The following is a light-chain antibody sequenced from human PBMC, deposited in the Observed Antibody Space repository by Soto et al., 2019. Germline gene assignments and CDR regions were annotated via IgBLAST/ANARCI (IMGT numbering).Light chain of an antibody. V-gene: IGLV2-14*01. CDR1: SSDVGGYNY. J-gene: IGLJ3*02. Sequence: QSALTQPASVSXSPGQSITISCTGTSSDVGGYNYVSWYQQHPGRVPRLMIYEVSNRPSGLSNRFSGSKSDNTASLTISGLQAEDEADYYCSSYTSSNTWVFGGGTKVTVL. CDR2: EVS. CDR3: SSYTSSNTWV.